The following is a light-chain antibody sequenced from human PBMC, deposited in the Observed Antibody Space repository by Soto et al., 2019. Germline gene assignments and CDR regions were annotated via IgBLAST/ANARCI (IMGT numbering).Light chain of an antibody. Sequence: EIVMTQSPATLSVSPGERATLSCRASQSVSSNLAWYQQKPGQAPRLLIYGASTRATGIPARFSGSGSGTEFPITISSLQSEDFAVYYCQQYNNWPLTFGPGTKVDIK. V-gene: IGKV3-15*01. CDR2: GAS. CDR3: QQYNNWPLT. J-gene: IGKJ3*01. CDR1: QSVSSN.